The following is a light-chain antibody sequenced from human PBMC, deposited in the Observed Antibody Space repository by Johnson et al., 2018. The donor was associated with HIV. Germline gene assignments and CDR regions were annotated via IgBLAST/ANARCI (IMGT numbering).Light chain of an antibody. CDR3: GTWDSSLSAPRV. CDR1: SANIGDNS. CDR2: ENN. V-gene: IGLV1-51*02. Sequence: QSVLTQPPSVSAAPGQKVTISCSGSSANIGDNSVSWYQQLPGTAPKLLIYENNKRPSGIPDRFSGSKSGTSATLGITGRQTGDEADYYCGTWDSSLSAPRVFGTGTKVTVL. J-gene: IGLJ1*01.